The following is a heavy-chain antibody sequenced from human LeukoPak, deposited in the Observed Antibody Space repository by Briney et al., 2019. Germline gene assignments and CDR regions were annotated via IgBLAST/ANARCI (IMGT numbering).Heavy chain of an antibody. CDR2: VNHSGST. CDR1: GGSFSGYY. D-gene: IGHD6-19*01. Sequence: PSETLSLTCAVYGGSFSGYYWSWIRQPPRKGLEWIGEVNHSGSTNYNPSLKSRVTISVGTSKNQFSLKLSSVTAADTAVYYCARGAVAGIILNVWGQGTTVTVSS. J-gene: IGHJ6*02. CDR3: ARGAVAGIILNV. V-gene: IGHV4-34*01.